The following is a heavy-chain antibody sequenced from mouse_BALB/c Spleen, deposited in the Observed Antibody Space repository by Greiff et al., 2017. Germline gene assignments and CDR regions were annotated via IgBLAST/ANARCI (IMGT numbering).Heavy chain of an antibody. CDR3: ARGVRPYYFDY. CDR1: GFTFSSYA. J-gene: IGHJ2*01. D-gene: IGHD1-2*01. Sequence: EVHLVESGGGLVKPGGSLKLSCAASGFTFSSYAMSWVRQTPEKRLEWVASISSGGSTYYPDSVKGRFTISRDNARNILYLQMSSLRSEDTAMYYCARGVRPYYFDYWGQGTTLTVSS. V-gene: IGHV5-6-5*01. CDR2: ISSGGST.